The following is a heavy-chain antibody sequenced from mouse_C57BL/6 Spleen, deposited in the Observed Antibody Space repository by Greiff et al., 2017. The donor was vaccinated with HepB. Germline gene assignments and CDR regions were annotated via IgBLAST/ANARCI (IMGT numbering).Heavy chain of an antibody. CDR2: IDPANGNT. D-gene: IGHD2-4*01. CDR3: ALYDYDGAWFAY. Sequence: VQLKESVAELVRPGASVKLSCTASGFNIKNTYMHWVKQRPEQGLEWIGRIDPANGNTKYAPKFQGKATITADTSSNTAYLQLSSLTSEDTAIYYCALYDYDGAWFAYWGQGTLVTVSA. V-gene: IGHV14-3*01. CDR1: GFNIKNTY. J-gene: IGHJ3*01.